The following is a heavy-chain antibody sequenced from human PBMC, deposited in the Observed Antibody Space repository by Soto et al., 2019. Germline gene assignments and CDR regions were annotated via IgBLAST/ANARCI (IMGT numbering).Heavy chain of an antibody. Sequence: SETLSLTCTVSGGSISSYYWSWIRQPPGKGLEWIAYIYYSGSTNYNPSLKSRVTISVDTSKHQFSLKLSSVTAADTAVYYCARRHCSSTSCHNNFDYWGQGTLGTVSS. CDR2: IYYSGST. J-gene: IGHJ4*02. CDR3: ARRHCSSTSCHNNFDY. D-gene: IGHD2-2*02. V-gene: IGHV4-59*01. CDR1: GGSISSYY.